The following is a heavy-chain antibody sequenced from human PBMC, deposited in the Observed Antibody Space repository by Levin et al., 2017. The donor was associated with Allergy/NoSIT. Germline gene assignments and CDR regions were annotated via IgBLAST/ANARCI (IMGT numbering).Heavy chain of an antibody. CDR2: INWNRDKI. Sequence: SLKISCAASGFTFGDYAMHWVRQAPGKGLEWVSGINWNRDKIGYADSVRARFTISRDNAKNSLYLQMNSLGPEDTALYYCAIGLNWGSPNTFDYWGQGTLVTVSS. D-gene: IGHD7-27*01. CDR1: GFTFGDYA. CDR3: AIGLNWGSPNTFDY. V-gene: IGHV3-9*01. J-gene: IGHJ4*02.